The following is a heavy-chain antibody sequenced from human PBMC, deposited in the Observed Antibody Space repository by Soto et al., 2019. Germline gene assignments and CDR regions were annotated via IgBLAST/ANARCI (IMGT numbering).Heavy chain of an antibody. V-gene: IGHV3-7*01. CDR2: INGDGSEK. D-gene: IGHD6-13*01. CDR3: ARIASAGRGWDV. Sequence: EVQLVESGGGLVQPGGSLRPSFAASGFTFSGYWMSWVRQAPGKGLEWVGNINGDGSEKNNEDFMEGRLTISRDNAENSLYLQMNSLRAEDPAVYYCARIASAGRGWDVWGQGTTVVVSS. J-gene: IGHJ6*02. CDR1: GFTFSGYW.